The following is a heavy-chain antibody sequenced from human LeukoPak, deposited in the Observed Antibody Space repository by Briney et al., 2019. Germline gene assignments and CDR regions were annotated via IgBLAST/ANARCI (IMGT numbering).Heavy chain of an antibody. V-gene: IGHV4-34*01. CDR3: ARWRGRLRGVDY. CDR2: INHSGST. D-gene: IGHD4-17*01. CDR1: GGSFSGYY. J-gene: IGHJ4*02. Sequence: PSETLPLTCAVYGGSFSGYYWSWIRQPPGKGLEWIGEINHSGSTNYNPSLKSRVTISVDTSKNQFSLKLSSVTAADTAVYYCARWRGRLRGVDYWGQGTLVTVSS.